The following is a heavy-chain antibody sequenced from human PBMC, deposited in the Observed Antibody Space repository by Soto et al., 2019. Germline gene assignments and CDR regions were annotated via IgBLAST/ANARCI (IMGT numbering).Heavy chain of an antibody. D-gene: IGHD6-6*01. CDR2: IIPIFGTA. Sequence: SVKVSCKASGGTFSSYAISWVRQAPGQGLEWMGGIIPIFGTANYAQKFQGRVTITADKSTSTAYMELSSLRSEDTAVYYCARTNSSIAARRGYYYGMDVWGQGTTVTVSS. J-gene: IGHJ6*02. V-gene: IGHV1-69*06. CDR3: ARTNSSIAARRGYYYGMDV. CDR1: GGTFSSYA.